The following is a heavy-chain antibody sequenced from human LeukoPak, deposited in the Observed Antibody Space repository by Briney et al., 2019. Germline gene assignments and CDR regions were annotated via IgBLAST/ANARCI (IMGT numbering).Heavy chain of an antibody. CDR2: ISSSSSYI. D-gene: IGHD6-19*01. CDR1: GFTFSSYS. Sequence: PGGSLRLSCAASGFTFSSYSMNWVSQAPGKGLEWVSSISSSSSYIYYADSVKGRFTISRDNAKNSLSLQMNSLRAEDTAVYYCARDRLSSGWLTDYWGQGTLVTVSS. CDR3: ARDRLSSGWLTDY. J-gene: IGHJ4*02. V-gene: IGHV3-21*06.